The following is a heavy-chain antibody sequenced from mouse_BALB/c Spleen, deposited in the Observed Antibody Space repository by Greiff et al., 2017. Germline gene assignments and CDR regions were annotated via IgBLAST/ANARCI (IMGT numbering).Heavy chain of an antibody. D-gene: IGHD1-1*01. CDR1: GFTFSSYG. Sequence: EVQLVESGGDLVKPGGSLKLSCAASGFTFSSYGMSWVRQTPDKRLEWVATISSGGSYTYYPDSVKGRFTISRDNAKNTLYLQMSSLKSEDTAMYYCARHKTTVVPSLAYWGQGTLVTVS. CDR2: ISSGGSYT. J-gene: IGHJ3*01. V-gene: IGHV5-6*01. CDR3: ARHKTTVVPSLAY.